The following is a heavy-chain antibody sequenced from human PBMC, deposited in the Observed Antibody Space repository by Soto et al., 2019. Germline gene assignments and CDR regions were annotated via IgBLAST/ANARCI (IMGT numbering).Heavy chain of an antibody. D-gene: IGHD3-22*01. J-gene: IGHJ6*02. Sequence: EVQLVESGGGLVQPGGSLRLSCAASGFTFSSYAMLWVRQGPGKGLQYVSAISSNGGSTYYANSVKGRFTISRDNAKNTLDLQMGSLRAEDMAVYYCARNYDSGGYYFAHYYGMDVWGQGTTVTVSS. CDR2: ISSNGGST. CDR3: ARNYDSGGYYFAHYYGMDV. V-gene: IGHV3-64*01. CDR1: GFTFSSYA.